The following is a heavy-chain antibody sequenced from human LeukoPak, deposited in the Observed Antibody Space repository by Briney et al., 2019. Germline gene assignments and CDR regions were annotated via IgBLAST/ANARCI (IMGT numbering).Heavy chain of an antibody. CDR3: ARDRLGINGRWFDP. CDR1: GFTVSSNY. J-gene: IGHJ5*02. V-gene: IGHV3-53*01. D-gene: IGHD7-27*01. CDR2: IYSGGST. Sequence: GGSLRLSCAASGFTVSSNYMSWVRQAPGKGLEWVSVIYSGGSTYYADSVKGRFTSSRDNSKNTLYLQMNSLRAEDTAVYYCARDRLGINGRWFDPWGQGTLVTVSS.